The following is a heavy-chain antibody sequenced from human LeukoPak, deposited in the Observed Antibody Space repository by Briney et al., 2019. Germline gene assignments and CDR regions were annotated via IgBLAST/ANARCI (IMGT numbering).Heavy chain of an antibody. J-gene: IGHJ5*02. Sequence: ASVKVSCKASEGTFSSYAISWVRQAPGQGLEWMGRIIPILGIANYAQKFQGRVTITADKSTSTAYMELSSLRSEDTAVYYCEAAAGDNWFDPWGQGTLVTVSS. CDR3: EAAAGDNWFDP. V-gene: IGHV1-69*04. D-gene: IGHD6-13*01. CDR1: EGTFSSYA. CDR2: IIPILGIA.